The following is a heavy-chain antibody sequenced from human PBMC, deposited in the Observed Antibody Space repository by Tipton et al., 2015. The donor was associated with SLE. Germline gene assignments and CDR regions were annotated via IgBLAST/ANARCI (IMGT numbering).Heavy chain of an antibody. D-gene: IGHD6-13*01. Sequence: LRLSCTVSGGSISSYYWSWFRQPPGKGLEWIGYIYYSGGTNYNPSLKSRVTMSVDTSKNQFSLKLSSVTAADTAVYYCARDGSSWGFDYWGQGTLVTVSS. V-gene: IGHV4-59*01. CDR2: IYYSGGT. CDR3: ARDGSSWGFDY. CDR1: GGSISSYY. J-gene: IGHJ4*02.